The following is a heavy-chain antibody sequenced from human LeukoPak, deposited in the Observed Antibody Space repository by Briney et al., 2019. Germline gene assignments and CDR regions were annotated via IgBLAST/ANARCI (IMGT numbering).Heavy chain of an antibody. V-gene: IGHV3-7*04. CDR1: GFTFITYW. J-gene: IGHJ4*02. Sequence: GALRLSSAAPGFTFITYWRTCGGQGPVKGAGWVANIKEDGSAKYYVDSVKGRFTISRDNAKTSLYLQMNSLRAEDTAVYYCARDSPGYLAYDSWGQGTLVTVSS. D-gene: IGHD1-1*01. CDR3: ARDSPGYLAYDS. CDR2: IKEDGSAK.